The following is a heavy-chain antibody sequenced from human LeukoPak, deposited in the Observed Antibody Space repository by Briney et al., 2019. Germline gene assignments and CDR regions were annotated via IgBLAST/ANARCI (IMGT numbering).Heavy chain of an antibody. D-gene: IGHD6-19*01. J-gene: IGHJ4*02. CDR2: IVVGSGNT. CDR1: GFTFTSSA. CDR3: AAGTADSSGFPPDY. V-gene: IGHV1-58*02. Sequence: GASVKVSCKASGFTFTSSAMQWVRQARGQRLEWIGWIVVGSGNTNYAQKFQERVTITRDMSTSTAYMELSSLRSEDTAVYYCAAGTADSSGFPPDYWGQGTLVTVSS.